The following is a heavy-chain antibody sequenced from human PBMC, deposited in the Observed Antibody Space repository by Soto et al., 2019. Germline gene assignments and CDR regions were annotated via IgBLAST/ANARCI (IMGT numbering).Heavy chain of an antibody. J-gene: IGHJ4*02. V-gene: IGHV3-9*01. CDR1: GFTFDDYA. Sequence: SGGSLRLSCAASGFTFDDYAMHWVRQAPGKGLEWVSGISWNSGSIGYADSVKGRFTISRDNAKNSLYLQMNSLRAEDTALYYCAKADDILTGPFDYWGQGTPVTVSS. D-gene: IGHD3-9*01. CDR3: AKADDILTGPFDY. CDR2: ISWNSGSI.